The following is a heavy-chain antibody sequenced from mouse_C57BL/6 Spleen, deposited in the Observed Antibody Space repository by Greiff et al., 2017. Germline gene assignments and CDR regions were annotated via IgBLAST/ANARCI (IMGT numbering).Heavy chain of an antibody. J-gene: IGHJ4*01. Sequence: EVKLMESGPGLVKPSQSLSLTCSVTGYSITSGYYWNWIRQFPGNKLEWMGYISYDGSNNYNPSLKNRISITRDTSKNQFFLKLNSVTTEDTATYYCASEDYDAMDYWGQGTSVTVSS. CDR1: GYSITSGYY. CDR3: ASEDYDAMDY. V-gene: IGHV3-6*01. CDR2: ISYDGSN.